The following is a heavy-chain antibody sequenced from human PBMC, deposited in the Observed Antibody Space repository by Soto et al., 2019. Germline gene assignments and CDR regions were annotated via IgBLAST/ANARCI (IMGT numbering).Heavy chain of an antibody. V-gene: IGHV4-34*01. Sequence: SETLSLTCAVYGGSFSGYYWSWIRQPPGKGLEWIGEINHSGSTNYNPSLKSRVTIPVDTSKNQFSLKLSSVTAADTAVYYCARFIGQPIAAAGTDYFDYWGQGTLVTVAS. CDR1: GGSFSGYY. D-gene: IGHD6-13*01. CDR2: INHSGST. CDR3: ARFIGQPIAAAGTDYFDY. J-gene: IGHJ4*02.